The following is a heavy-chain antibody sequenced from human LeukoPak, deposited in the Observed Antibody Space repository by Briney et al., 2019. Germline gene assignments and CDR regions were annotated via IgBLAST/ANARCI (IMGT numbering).Heavy chain of an antibody. Sequence: ASVKVSCKASGYTLTSYGISWVRQAPGQGLEWMGWISAYNGNTNCAQKLQGRVTMTTDTSTSTAYMELRSLRSDDTAVYYCARGGDSSGWSNWFDPWGQGTLVTVSS. J-gene: IGHJ5*02. CDR3: ARGGDSSGWSNWFDP. CDR2: ISAYNGNT. CDR1: GYTLTSYG. V-gene: IGHV1-18*01. D-gene: IGHD6-19*01.